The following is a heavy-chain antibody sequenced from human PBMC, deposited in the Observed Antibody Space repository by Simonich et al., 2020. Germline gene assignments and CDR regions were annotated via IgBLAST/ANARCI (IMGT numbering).Heavy chain of an antibody. Sequence: QLQLQESGPGLVKPSETLSLTCTVSGGSISSSSYYWGWIRQPPGKGLEWIGSIYYNVTTYYNPSLKIRVTISVDTSKNQFSLKLSSVTAADTAVYYCARHDYGGNSGAFDIWGQGTMVTVSS. V-gene: IGHV4-39*01. D-gene: IGHD2-21*02. CDR3: ARHDYGGNSGAFDI. J-gene: IGHJ3*02. CDR2: IYYNVTT. CDR1: GGSISSSSYY.